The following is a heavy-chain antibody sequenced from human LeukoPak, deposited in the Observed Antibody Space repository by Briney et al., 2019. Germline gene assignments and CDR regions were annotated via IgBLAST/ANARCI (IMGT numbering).Heavy chain of an antibody. V-gene: IGHV3-13*01. J-gene: IGHJ4*02. CDR3: ARVAKERVGGVYYFDY. CDR1: GFTFSDYN. Sequence: GGSLRLSCAAPGFTFSDYNMHWVRQATGKGLEWVSAIGTAGDTYYTGSVKGRFTISRENAKNSLYLQMNSLRAGDTAVYYCARVAKERVGGVYYFDYWGQGTLVTVSS. D-gene: IGHD1-1*01. CDR2: IGTAGDT.